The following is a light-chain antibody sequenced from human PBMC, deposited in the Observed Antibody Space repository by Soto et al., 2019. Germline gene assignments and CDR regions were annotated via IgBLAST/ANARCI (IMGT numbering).Light chain of an antibody. J-gene: IGKJ1*01. CDR2: AAS. Sequence: TQMTHSPSARDTSAGGRGTSTCRTSQGISSYLAWYQQKPGKAPKLLIYAASTLQSGVPSRFSGSGSGTDFTLTISCLQSEDFATYYCQQYYSYPWTFGQGTKVDIK. V-gene: IGKV1-8*01. CDR1: QGISSY. CDR3: QQYYSYPWT.